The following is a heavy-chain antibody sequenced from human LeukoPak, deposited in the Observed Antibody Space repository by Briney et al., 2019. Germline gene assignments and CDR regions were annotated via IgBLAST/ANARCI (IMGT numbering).Heavy chain of an antibody. V-gene: IGHV4-34*01. CDR3: ARGIIIVVVPAAKPVYWFDP. CDR2: INHSGST. Sequence: SETLSLTCAVYGGSFSGYYWSWIRQPPGKGLEWIGEINHSGSTNYNPSLKSRVTISVDTSKNQFSLKLSSVAAADTAVYYCARGIIIVVVPAAKPVYWFDPGAREPWSPSPQ. D-gene: IGHD2-2*02. CDR1: GGSFSGYY. J-gene: IGHJ5*02.